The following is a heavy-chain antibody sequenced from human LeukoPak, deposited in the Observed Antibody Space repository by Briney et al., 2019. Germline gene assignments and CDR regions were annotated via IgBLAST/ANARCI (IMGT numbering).Heavy chain of an antibody. Sequence: GGSLRLSCAASGFTFSDYSMNWVRQAPGKGLEWVSSISSSSRYIYYADSVKGRFSISRDDAKNSLYLQMNSLRAEDTAVYYCARVWSPPYTSSWPSYFDFWGQGTLVTVSS. V-gene: IGHV3-21*01. CDR2: ISSSSRYI. D-gene: IGHD6-13*01. CDR1: GFTFSDYS. J-gene: IGHJ4*02. CDR3: ARVWSPPYTSSWPSYFDF.